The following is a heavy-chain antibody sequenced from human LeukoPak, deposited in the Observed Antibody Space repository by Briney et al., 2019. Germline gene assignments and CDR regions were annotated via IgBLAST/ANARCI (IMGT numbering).Heavy chain of an antibody. CDR3: AREVSSGWYERPPGSYYYYYYMDV. J-gene: IGHJ6*03. CDR2: ISWNSNSL. D-gene: IGHD6-19*01. CDR1: GCTFHNYA. V-gene: IGHV3-9*01. Sequence: GGSLRLSCAASGCTFHNYAIHWVRQAPGKGLEWVAGISWNSNSLGYADSVKGRFTISRDNAKNSLYLQMNSLRAEDTAVYYCAREVSSGWYERPPGSYYYYYYMDVWGKGTTVTISS.